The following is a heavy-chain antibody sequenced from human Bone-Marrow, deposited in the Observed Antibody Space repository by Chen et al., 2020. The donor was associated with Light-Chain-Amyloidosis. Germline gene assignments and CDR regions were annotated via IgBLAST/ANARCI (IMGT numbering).Heavy chain of an antibody. D-gene: IGHD4-4*01. CDR1: GRYFSDYY. CDR3: ANLYRSPTFEPTVTTDY. J-gene: IGHJ4*02. CDR2: INLSAST. Sequence: QVQRKQWGAELLKPSETLSLTCADYGRYFSDYYWTWIRQSPGKGLEWIGEINLSASTNYNPSLKSRVTISIDTSKNQFSLRLRSSTAADTAVYYCANLYRSPTFEPTVTTDYWGQGTLVTVSS. V-gene: IGHV4-34*02.